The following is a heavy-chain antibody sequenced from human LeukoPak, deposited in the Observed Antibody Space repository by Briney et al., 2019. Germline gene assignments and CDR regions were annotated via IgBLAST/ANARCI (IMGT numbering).Heavy chain of an antibody. Sequence: GGSLRLSCAASGFTFDDYGMSWVRQAPGKGLEWVSSISASGVTTYYADSVKGRFTVSRDNSKNSLYLQMSSLTAADTAVYYCAKDRSIGTYYTFDHWGQGTLVTVSS. J-gene: IGHJ4*02. CDR1: GFTFDDYG. D-gene: IGHD1-26*01. CDR3: AKDRSIGTYYTFDH. CDR2: ISASGVTT. V-gene: IGHV3-23*01.